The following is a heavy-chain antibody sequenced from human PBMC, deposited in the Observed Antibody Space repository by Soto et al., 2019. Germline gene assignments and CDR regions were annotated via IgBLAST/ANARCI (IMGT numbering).Heavy chain of an antibody. Sequence: PSETLSLTCTVSGGSISSYYWSWIRQPPGKGLEWIGYIYYSGSTNYNPSLKSRVTISVDTSKNQFSLKLSSVTAADTAVYYCARVAYSSSWDYYFDYWGQGTLVTVSS. CDR1: GGSISSYY. V-gene: IGHV4-59*01. J-gene: IGHJ4*02. D-gene: IGHD6-13*01. CDR3: ARVAYSSSWDYYFDY. CDR2: IYYSGST.